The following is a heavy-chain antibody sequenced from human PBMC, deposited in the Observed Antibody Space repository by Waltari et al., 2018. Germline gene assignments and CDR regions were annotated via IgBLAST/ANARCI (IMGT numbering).Heavy chain of an antibody. J-gene: IGHJ4*02. D-gene: IGHD1-26*01. CDR2: VDPENHER. V-gene: IGHV1-69-2*01. Sequence: EVQLVQSGSEVKEPGAPVKISCQVSGYTFTHNYLHWLRQAPGGGLEWLGLVDPENHEREYAERYEGRVTITADTSRDTSYLELSRPTSDDTALYYCPTDHSGTYNFDHWGQGTLVTV. CDR3: PTDHSGTYNFDH. CDR1: GYTFTHNY.